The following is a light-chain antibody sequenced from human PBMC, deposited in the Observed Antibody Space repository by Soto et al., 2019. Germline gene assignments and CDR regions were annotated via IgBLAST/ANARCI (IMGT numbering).Light chain of an antibody. CDR1: QSVSSK. V-gene: IGKV3-15*01. J-gene: IGKJ1*01. CDR2: GAS. CDR3: QQSYSTTWT. Sequence: EIVMTQPPGALSVSLGERATLSCRASQSVSSKLAWYQQKPGQAPRLLIHGASTRATGVPARFSGSGSGTEFTLTISSLQPEDFATYSCQQSYSTTWTFGQGTKVDI.